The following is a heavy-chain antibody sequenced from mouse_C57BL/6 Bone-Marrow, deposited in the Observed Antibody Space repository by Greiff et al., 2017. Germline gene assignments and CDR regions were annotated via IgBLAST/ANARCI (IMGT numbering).Heavy chain of an antibody. Sequence: QVQLQESGAELVMPGASVKLSCKASGYTFTSYWMHWVKQRPGQGLEWIGEIDPSDSYTNYNQKFKGKSTLTVDKSSSTAYMQLSSLTSEDSAVYYWARNEHWGQGTLVTVSA. V-gene: IGHV1-69*01. J-gene: IGHJ3*01. CDR3: ARNEH. CDR2: IDPSDSYT. CDR1: GYTFTSYW.